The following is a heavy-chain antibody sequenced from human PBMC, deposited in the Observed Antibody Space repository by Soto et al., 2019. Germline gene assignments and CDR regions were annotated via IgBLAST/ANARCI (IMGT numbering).Heavy chain of an antibody. D-gene: IGHD2-21*01. CDR3: ARDLSRHSPGGYYYYGMDV. CDR1: GGSISSGDYY. J-gene: IGHJ6*02. CDR2: IYYSGST. V-gene: IGHV4-30-4*01. Sequence: SETLSLTCTVSGGSISSGDYYWSWIRQPPGKGLEWIGYIYYSGSTYYNPSLKSRVTISVDTSKNQFSLKLSSVTAADTAVYYCARDLSRHSPGGYYYYGMDVWGQGTTVTVSS.